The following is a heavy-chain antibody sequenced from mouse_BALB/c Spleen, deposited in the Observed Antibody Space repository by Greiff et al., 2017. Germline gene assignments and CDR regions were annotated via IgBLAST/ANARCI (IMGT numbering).Heavy chain of an antibody. Sequence: EVKLLESGGGLVQPGGSMKLSCVASGFTFSNYWMNWVRQSPEKGLEWVAEIRLKSNNYATHYAESVKGRFTISRDDSKSSVYLQMNNLRAEDTGIYYCTREYGNRWFAYWGQGTLVTVSA. D-gene: IGHD2-10*02. CDR1: GFTFSNYW. J-gene: IGHJ3*01. CDR3: TREYGNRWFAY. V-gene: IGHV6-6*02. CDR2: IRLKSNNYAT.